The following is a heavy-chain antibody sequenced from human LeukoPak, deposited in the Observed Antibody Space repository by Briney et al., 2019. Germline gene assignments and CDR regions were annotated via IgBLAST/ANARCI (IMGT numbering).Heavy chain of an antibody. J-gene: IGHJ6*03. CDR1: GYTYTSYG. CDR3: ARGGWGTATIYPSYYYHNYMDV. Sequence: ASVKVSCKASGYTYTSYGIRWVRQAGGQGVEGMGWIRAYNGNTNDAQKLQGRGTNHTDTATTTAYMELRSLRSDDTAVYYCARGGWGTATIYPSYYYHNYMDVWGKGTTVTISS. V-gene: IGHV1-18*01. CDR2: IRAYNGNT. D-gene: IGHD5-24*01.